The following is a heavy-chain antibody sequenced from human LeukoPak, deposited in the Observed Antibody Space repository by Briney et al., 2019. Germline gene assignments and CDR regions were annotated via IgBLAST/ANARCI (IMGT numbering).Heavy chain of an antibody. CDR1: GGTFSSYA. CDR3: ARVRQFYYYYMDV. Sequence: AASVKVSCKASGGTFSSYAISWVRQAPGQGLEWMGGIIPIFGTANYAQKFQGRVTITADKSTSTAYMELSSLRSEDTAVYYCARVRQFYYYYMDVWGEGTTVTVSS. D-gene: IGHD6-19*01. J-gene: IGHJ6*03. CDR2: IIPIFGTA. V-gene: IGHV1-69*06.